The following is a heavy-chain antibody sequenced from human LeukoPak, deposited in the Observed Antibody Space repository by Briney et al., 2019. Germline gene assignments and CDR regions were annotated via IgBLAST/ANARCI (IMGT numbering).Heavy chain of an antibody. CDR2: LSSSGSAF. CDR3: AKVESYYSYYFDY. D-gene: IGHD1-26*01. V-gene: IGHV3-48*03. Sequence: GGSLRLSCEDSGFTFRSYEMNWVRQAPGKGLEWIAYLSSSGSAFSYADSVKGRFTISRDNSKNTLYLQMNSLRAEDTAVYYCAKVESYYSYYFDYWGQGTLVTVSS. J-gene: IGHJ4*02. CDR1: GFTFRSYE.